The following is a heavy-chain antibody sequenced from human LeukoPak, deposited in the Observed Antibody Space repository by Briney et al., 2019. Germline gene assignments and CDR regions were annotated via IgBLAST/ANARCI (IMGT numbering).Heavy chain of an antibody. D-gene: IGHD3-3*01. V-gene: IGHV3-15*01. CDR3: TTGGYDFWSGYSNFDY. CDR1: GFNFNIYE. Sequence: TGGSLRLSCAASGFNFNIYEMSWVRQAPGKGLEWVGRIKSKTDGGTTDHAAPVKGRFTISRDDSKNTLYLQMNSLKTEDTAVYYCTTGGYDFWSGYSNFDYWGQGTLVTVSS. CDR2: IKSKTDGGTT. J-gene: IGHJ4*02.